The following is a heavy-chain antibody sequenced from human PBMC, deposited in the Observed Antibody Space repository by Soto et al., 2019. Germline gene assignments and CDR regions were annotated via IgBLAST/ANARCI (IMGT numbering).Heavy chain of an antibody. CDR2: IYHSGTT. D-gene: IGHD5-18*01. CDR1: GFSISSGYY. CDR3: AREDTTRGLDY. J-gene: IGHJ4*03. V-gene: IGHV4-38-2*02. Sequence: SETLSLTCAVSGFSISSGYYWGWIRQPPGKGLEWIGSIYHSGTTYFKPSLKSRVTIAVDTSKNQFSLKVNSVTAADTAVYYCAREDTTRGLDYWGQGTTVTVSS.